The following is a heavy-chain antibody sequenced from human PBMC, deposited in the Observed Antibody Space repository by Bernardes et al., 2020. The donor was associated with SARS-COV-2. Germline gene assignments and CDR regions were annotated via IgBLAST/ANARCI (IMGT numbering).Heavy chain of an antibody. D-gene: IGHD2-21*02. Sequence: ASVKVSCKVSGYTLTELSMHWVRQAPGKGLEWMGGFDPEDGETIYAQKFQDRVTMTEDTSTDTAYMELSSLRSEDTAVYYCATGPPYCGGDCSYWFDPWGQGTLVTVSS. CDR3: ATGPPYCGGDCSYWFDP. CDR2: FDPEDGET. CDR1: GYTLTELS. J-gene: IGHJ5*02. V-gene: IGHV1-24*01.